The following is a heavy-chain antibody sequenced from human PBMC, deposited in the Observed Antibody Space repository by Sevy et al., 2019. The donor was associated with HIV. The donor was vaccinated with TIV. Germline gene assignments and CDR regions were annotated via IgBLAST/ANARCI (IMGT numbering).Heavy chain of an antibody. Sequence: ASVKVSCKASGYTFTGYYMHWVRQAPGQGLEWMGWINPNSGGTSYAQKFQGRVTMTRDTSISTAYMELSRLRSDDTAVYYCARNYDSSGYYVYWGQGTLVTVSS. V-gene: IGHV1-2*02. J-gene: IGHJ4*02. CDR1: GYTFTGYY. D-gene: IGHD3-22*01. CDR2: INPNSGGT. CDR3: ARNYDSSGYYVY.